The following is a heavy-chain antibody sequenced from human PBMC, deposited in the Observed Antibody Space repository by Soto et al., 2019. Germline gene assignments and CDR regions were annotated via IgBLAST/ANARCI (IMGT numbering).Heavy chain of an antibody. J-gene: IGHJ6*02. CDR3: AGHYGSGSYYYYYYGMDV. CDR2: INPSGGST. D-gene: IGHD3-10*01. CDR1: GDSFASCY. Sequence: GASVKVSCEASGDSFASCYRHWVRQAPGQGLEWMGIINPSGGSTSYAQKFQGRVTMTRDTSTSTVYMELSSLRSEDTAVYYCAGHYGSGSYYYYYYGMDVWGQGTTVTVSS. V-gene: IGHV1-46*01.